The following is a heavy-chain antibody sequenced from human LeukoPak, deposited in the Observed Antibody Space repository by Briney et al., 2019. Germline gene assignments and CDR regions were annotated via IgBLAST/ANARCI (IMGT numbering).Heavy chain of an antibody. CDR3: ARDLSITMIRGVTFDY. J-gene: IGHJ4*02. Sequence: SETLSLTCTVSGYSFSSDNYWGWIRQPPGRGLEWIGNIYQTGSTSYNPSLPRQVTISIYTSKNQISLNLSSVTAADTAVYDYARDLSITMIRGVTFDYWGQGALVTVSS. CDR2: IYQTGST. V-gene: IGHV4-38-2*02. CDR1: GYSFSSDNY. D-gene: IGHD3-10*01.